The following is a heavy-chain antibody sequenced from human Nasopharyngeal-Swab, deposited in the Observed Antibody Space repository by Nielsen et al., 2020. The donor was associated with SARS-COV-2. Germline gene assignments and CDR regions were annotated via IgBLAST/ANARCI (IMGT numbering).Heavy chain of an antibody. J-gene: IGHJ4*02. V-gene: IGHV1-3*01. D-gene: IGHD3-10*01. CDR2: IYAGNGNT. CDR3: ARDYLSRTNYGSDY. CDR1: GYTFTSYA. Sequence: ASVKVSCKASGYTFTSYAMHWVRQAPGQRLEWMGWIYAGNGNTKYSQKFQGRVTITRDTSASTAYMELSSLRSEDTAVYYCARDYLSRTNYGSDYWGQGTLVTVSS.